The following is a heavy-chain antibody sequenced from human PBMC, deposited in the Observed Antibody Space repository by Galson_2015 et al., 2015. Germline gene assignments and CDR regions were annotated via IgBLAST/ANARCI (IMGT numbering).Heavy chain of an antibody. CDR1: GFTFSSYA. CDR3: ARMPSRRYCSSTSCPYYYYGMDV. D-gene: IGHD2-2*01. V-gene: IGHV3-30-3*01. J-gene: IGHJ6*02. CDR2: ISYDGSNK. Sequence: SLRLSCAASGFTFSSYAMHWVRRAPGKGLEWVAVISYDGSNKYYADSVKGRFTISRDNSKNTLYLQMNSLRAEDTAVYYCARMPSRRYCSSTSCPYYYYGMDVWGQGTTVTVSS.